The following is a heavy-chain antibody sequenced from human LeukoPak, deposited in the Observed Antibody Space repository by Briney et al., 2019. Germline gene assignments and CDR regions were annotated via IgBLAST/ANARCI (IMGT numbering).Heavy chain of an antibody. CDR2: IRYSGST. J-gene: IGHJ4*01. CDR1: GDSISSGNYY. V-gene: IGHV4-31*03. CDR3: ARRGFNYGFFDY. D-gene: IGHD5-18*01. Sequence: SETLSLTCTVSGDSISSGNYYWTWTRQHPGKGLEWIGYIRYSGSTYSNPSLKSRVTISVDTSTNQLSLKLTSVTAADTAMYYCARRGFNYGFFDYWGQGTLVTVSS.